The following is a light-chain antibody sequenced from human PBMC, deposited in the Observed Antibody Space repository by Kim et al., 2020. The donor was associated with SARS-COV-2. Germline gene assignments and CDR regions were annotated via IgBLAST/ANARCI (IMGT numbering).Light chain of an antibody. V-gene: IGKV1-8*01. Sequence: ASTGDRVSITCRASQGLNSDLAWYQQKPGHVPKLLIYAASTLQSGVPSRFSGSGSGTDFTLTIGALQSEDFATYYCQQYYSFPPTFGQGTKVDIK. CDR3: QQYYSFPPT. CDR2: AAS. CDR1: QGLNSD. J-gene: IGKJ1*01.